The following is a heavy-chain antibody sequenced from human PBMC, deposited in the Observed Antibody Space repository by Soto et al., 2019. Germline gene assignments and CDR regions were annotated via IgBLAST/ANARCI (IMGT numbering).Heavy chain of an antibody. CDR2: SYYSGST. V-gene: IGHV4-30-4*01. CDR3: ARAILVLRYFDWFPNWCDP. D-gene: IGHD3-9*01. Sequence: SETLSLTCTVSGGSISSGDYYWSWIRQPPGKVLEWIGYSYYSGSTYYNPSLKSRVTISVDTSKNQFSLKLSSVSAADTAVYYCARAILVLRYFDWFPNWCDPWGQGTLVTVSS. J-gene: IGHJ5*02. CDR1: GGSISSGDYY.